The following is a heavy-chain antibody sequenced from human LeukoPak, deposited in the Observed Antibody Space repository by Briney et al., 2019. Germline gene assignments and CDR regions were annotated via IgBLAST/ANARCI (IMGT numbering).Heavy chain of an antibody. CDR1: GGSISSYY. CDR2: IYNSGNT. J-gene: IGHJ4*02. Sequence: SETLSLTCTVSGGSISSYYWSWIRQPAGKGLEWIGRIYNSGNTNYNPSLKSRVTMSMDTSKNQFSLKLNSVTAADTAVYYCARDDFWSGALDYWGQGTLVTVS. V-gene: IGHV4-4*07. CDR3: ARDDFWSGALDY. D-gene: IGHD3-3*01.